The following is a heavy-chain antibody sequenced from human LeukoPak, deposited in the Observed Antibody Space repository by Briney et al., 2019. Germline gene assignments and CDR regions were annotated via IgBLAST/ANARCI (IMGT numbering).Heavy chain of an antibody. CDR2: INHSGST. V-gene: IGHV4-34*01. CDR3: ARRNGIAAADPYYYYYGMDV. Sequence: SETLSLTCAVYGGSFSGYYWSWIRQPPGKGLEWIGEINHSGSTNYNPSLKSRVTISVDTSKNQFSLKLSSVTAADTAVYYCARRNGIAAADPYYYYYGMDVWGQGTTVTVSS. CDR1: GGSFSGYY. J-gene: IGHJ6*02. D-gene: IGHD6-13*01.